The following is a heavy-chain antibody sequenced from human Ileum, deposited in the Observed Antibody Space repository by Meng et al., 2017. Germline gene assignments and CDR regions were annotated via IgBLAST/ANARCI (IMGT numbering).Heavy chain of an antibody. CDR3: ARERRHYYGSGSFDY. V-gene: IGHV4-30-4*01. J-gene: IGHJ4*02. D-gene: IGHD3-10*01. CDR2: TYYNGSP. CDR1: GGSFSSDNYY. Sequence: QLQLQESGPGLVKPSQTLSLPCRVPGGSFSSDNYYWTWIRQTPGKGLEWIGLTYYNGSPFYNPSLRSRVTISVDTSKDQFSLKLTSVTAADTAVYYCARERRHYYGSGSFDYWGQGILVTVSS.